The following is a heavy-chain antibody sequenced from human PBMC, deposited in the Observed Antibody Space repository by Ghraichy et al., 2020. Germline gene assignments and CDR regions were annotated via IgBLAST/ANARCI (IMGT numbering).Heavy chain of an antibody. V-gene: IGHV3-48*02. J-gene: IGHJ6*02. CDR3: ARGSTVVRYYYYDGMDV. D-gene: IGHD4-23*01. Sequence: GGSLRLSCVGSGFTVSSYSMNWVRQAPGKGLEWVSYITSSGRFISYADSVKGRFTVSRDNAQNSLYLQMRSLRDEDTAVYYCARGSTVVRYYYYDGMDVWGQGTTVTVSS. CDR1: GFTVSSYS. CDR2: ITSSGRFI.